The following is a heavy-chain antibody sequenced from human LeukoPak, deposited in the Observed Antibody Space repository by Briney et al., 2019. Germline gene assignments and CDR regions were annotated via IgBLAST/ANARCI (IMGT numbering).Heavy chain of an antibody. Sequence: GESLKISCKGSGYFFTSYWIGWVRQMPGKGLEWMGIIYPGDSDTRYSPSFQGQVTISAGKSISSADRSINTAYLQWSSLKASDTAMYYCARRIAGGGVDYWGQGTLVTVSS. V-gene: IGHV5-51*01. D-gene: IGHD6-13*01. CDR3: ARRIAGGGVDY. J-gene: IGHJ4*02. CDR2: IYPGDSDT. CDR1: GYFFTSYW.